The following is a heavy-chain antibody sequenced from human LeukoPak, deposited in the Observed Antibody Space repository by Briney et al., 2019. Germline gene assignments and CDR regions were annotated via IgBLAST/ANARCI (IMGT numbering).Heavy chain of an antibody. J-gene: IGHJ4*01. CDR3: ARGREVAGTVGY. CDR2: INTISGGT. V-gene: IGHV1-2*02. Sequence: ASVKVSCKASGYTLTAYYIHWVRQAPGQGLEWIGWINTISGGTNYAQKFQGRVTMTRDTSISTAYMELSRLTSDDTAVYYCARGREVAGTVGYWGHGTLVTVSS. CDR1: GYTLTAYY. D-gene: IGHD6-19*01.